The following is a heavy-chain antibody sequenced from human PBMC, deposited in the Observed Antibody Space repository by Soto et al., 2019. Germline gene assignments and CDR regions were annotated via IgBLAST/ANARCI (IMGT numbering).Heavy chain of an antibody. CDR1: GFTFSSYS. V-gene: IGHV3-48*02. CDR2: ISSSSSTI. Sequence: HPGGSLRLSCAASGFTFSSYSMNWVRQAPGKGLEWVSYISSSSSTIYYADSVKGRFTISRDNAKNSLYLQMNSLRDEDTAVYYCAGEYYDILTGYSRAPYYYYGMDVWGQGTTVTVSS. CDR3: AGEYYDILTGYSRAPYYYYGMDV. D-gene: IGHD3-9*01. J-gene: IGHJ6*02.